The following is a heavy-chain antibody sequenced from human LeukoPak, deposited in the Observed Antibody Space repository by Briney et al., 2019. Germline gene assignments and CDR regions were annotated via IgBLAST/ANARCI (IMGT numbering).Heavy chain of an antibody. CDR3: ARGRYNWNYVWWFDP. V-gene: IGHV4-34*01. CDR1: GGSFSGYY. CDR2: INHSGST. J-gene: IGHJ5*02. D-gene: IGHD1-7*01. Sequence: SETLSLTCAVYGGSFSGYYWSWIRQPPGKGLEWIGEINHSGSTNYNPSLKSRVTISLDTTKNQFSLKLSSVTAADTAVYYCARGRYNWNYVWWFDPWGQGTLVTVSS.